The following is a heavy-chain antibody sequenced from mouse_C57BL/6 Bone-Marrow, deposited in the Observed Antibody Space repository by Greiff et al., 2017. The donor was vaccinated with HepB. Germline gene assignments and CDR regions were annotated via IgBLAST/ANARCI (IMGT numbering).Heavy chain of an antibody. CDR2: IDPENGDT. Sequence: EVHLVESGAELVRPGASVKLSCTASGFNIKDDYMHWVKQRPEQGLEWIGWIDPENGDTEYASKFQGKAPITADTSSNTAYLQLSSLTSGDTAVYYCTTGVTTSYYYAMDYWGQGTSVTVSS. J-gene: IGHJ4*01. D-gene: IGHD2-2*01. CDR3: TTGVTTSYYYAMDY. CDR1: GFNIKDDY. V-gene: IGHV14-4*01.